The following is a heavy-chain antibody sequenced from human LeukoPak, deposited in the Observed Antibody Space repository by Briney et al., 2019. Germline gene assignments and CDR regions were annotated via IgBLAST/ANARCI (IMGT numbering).Heavy chain of an antibody. V-gene: IGHV1-69*04. J-gene: IGHJ4*02. D-gene: IGHD3-22*01. CDR2: IIPILGIA. Sequence: SVKVSCKASGGTFSSYAISWVRQAPGQGLEWMGRIIPILGIANYAQKFQGRVTITADKSTSTAYMELSSLRSEDTAVYYCAIKYYYDSSGDYWGQGTLVTVSS. CDR1: GGTFSSYA. CDR3: AIKYYYDSSGDY.